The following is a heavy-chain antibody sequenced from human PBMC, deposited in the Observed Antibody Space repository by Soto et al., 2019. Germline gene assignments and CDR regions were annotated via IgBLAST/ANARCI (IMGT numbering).Heavy chain of an antibody. J-gene: IGHJ5*02. CDR1: GGSFSGYY. CDR2: INHSGST. Sequence: SETLSLTCAVYGGSFSGYYWSWIRQPPGKGLEWIGEINHSGSTNYNPSLKSRVTISVDTSKNQFSLKLSSVTAADTAVYYCARAQTTWFDPWGQGILVTGYS. V-gene: IGHV4-34*01. CDR3: ARAQTTWFDP. D-gene: IGHD1-1*01.